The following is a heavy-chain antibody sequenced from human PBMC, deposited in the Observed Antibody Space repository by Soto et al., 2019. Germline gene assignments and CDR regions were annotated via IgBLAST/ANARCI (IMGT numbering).Heavy chain of an antibody. Sequence: EVQLVESGGGLVQPGGSLRLSCAASGFTFSSYWMHWVRQGPGKELVWVSRISSDGSSTNYADSVKGRFTISRDNAKNTLYLKMNSLRAEDTAVYYCASCWYYYDSSSYFSGDAFDIWGHGTMVTVSS. J-gene: IGHJ3*02. CDR2: ISSDGSST. D-gene: IGHD3-22*01. CDR1: GFTFSSYW. CDR3: ASCWYYYDSSSYFSGDAFDI. V-gene: IGHV3-74*01.